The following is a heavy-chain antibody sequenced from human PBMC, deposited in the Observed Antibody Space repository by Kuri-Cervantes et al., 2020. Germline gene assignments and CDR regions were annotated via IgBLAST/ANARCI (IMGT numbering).Heavy chain of an antibody. CDR1: GFTFSSYS. Sequence: GESLKISCAASGFTFSSYSMNWVRQAPGKGLEWVSSISSSSSYIYYADSVKGRFTISRDNAKNSLYLQMNSLRVEDTALYYCAKGGSDWYGSAFDIWGQGTMVTVSS. CDR3: AKGGSDWYGSAFDI. V-gene: IGHV3-21*04. CDR2: ISSSSSYI. J-gene: IGHJ3*02. D-gene: IGHD6-19*01.